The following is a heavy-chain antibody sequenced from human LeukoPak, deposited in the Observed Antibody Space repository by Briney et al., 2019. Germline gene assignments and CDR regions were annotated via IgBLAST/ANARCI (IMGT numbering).Heavy chain of an antibody. J-gene: IGHJ4*02. V-gene: IGHV3-23*01. D-gene: IGHD2-21*01. Sequence: GGPLRLSCVGSGFTFRSHAMSWVRQAPEKGLEFVSGIYENGGTTYYADSVKGRFSISRDNSKNTLYLQMDSLRGEDTAVYYCAKDFRIGYSAHFDYWGQGALVTVSS. CDR3: AKDFRIGYSAHFDY. CDR2: IYENGGTT. CDR1: GFTFRSHA.